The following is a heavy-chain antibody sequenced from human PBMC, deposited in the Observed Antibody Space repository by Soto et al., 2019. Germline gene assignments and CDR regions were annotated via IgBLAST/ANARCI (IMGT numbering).Heavy chain of an antibody. CDR3: ARDLSGEGYFDY. Sequence: SVKVSCKASGGTFSSYAISWVRQAPGQGLEWMGGIIPIFGTANYAQKFQGRVAITADESTSTAYMELSSLRSEDTAVYYCARDLSGEGYFDYWGQGTLVTVPQ. V-gene: IGHV1-69*13. CDR1: GGTFSSYA. CDR2: IIPIFGTA. J-gene: IGHJ4*02. D-gene: IGHD2-15*01.